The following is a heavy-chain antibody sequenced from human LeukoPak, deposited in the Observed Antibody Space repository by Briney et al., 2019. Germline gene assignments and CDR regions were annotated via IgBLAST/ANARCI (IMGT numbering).Heavy chain of an antibody. D-gene: IGHD2-15*01. J-gene: IGHJ5*02. V-gene: IGHV5-51*01. CDR2: IYPGDSDT. CDR1: GYSFTSYW. CDR3: ARRRDCSGGSCYSVPRYNWFDP. Sequence: GESLKISCKGSGYSFTSYWIGWVRQMPGKGLEWMGIIYPGDSDTRYSPSFQGRVTISADKSISTAYLQWSSLKASDTAMYYCARRRDCSGGSCYSVPRYNWFDPWGQGTLVTVSS.